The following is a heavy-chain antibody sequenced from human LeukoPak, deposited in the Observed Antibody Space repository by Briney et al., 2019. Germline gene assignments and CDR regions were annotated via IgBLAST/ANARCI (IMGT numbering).Heavy chain of an antibody. D-gene: IGHD3-22*01. CDR3: ARDLGSYYYDSSGYYYGYYYGMDV. Sequence: VSVKVSCKASGYTFTGYYMHWVRQAPGQGLEWMGWINPNSGGTNYAQKFQGWVTMTRDTSISTAYMELSRLRSDDTAVYYCARDLGSYYYDSSGYYYGYYYGMDVWGQGTTVTVSS. CDR2: INPNSGGT. V-gene: IGHV1-2*04. J-gene: IGHJ6*02. CDR1: GYTFTGYY.